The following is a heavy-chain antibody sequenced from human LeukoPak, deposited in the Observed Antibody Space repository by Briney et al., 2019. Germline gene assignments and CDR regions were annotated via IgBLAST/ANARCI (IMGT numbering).Heavy chain of an antibody. D-gene: IGHD6-19*01. J-gene: IGHJ4*02. CDR3: ARDFSSSGWYGFDY. Sequence: HSGGSLRPSCAASGFTFSSYWMSWVRQAPGKGLEWVANIKQDGSEKYYVDSVKGRFTISRDNAKNSLYLQMNSLRAEDTAVYYCARDFSSSGWYGFDYWGQGTLVTVSS. CDR1: GFTFSSYW. V-gene: IGHV3-7*01. CDR2: IKQDGSEK.